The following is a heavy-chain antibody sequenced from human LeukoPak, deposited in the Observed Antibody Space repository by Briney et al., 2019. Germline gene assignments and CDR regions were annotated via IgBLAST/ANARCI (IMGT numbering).Heavy chain of an antibody. Sequence: ETLSLTCTVSGCPISSSSYYLGWIRQPPGQGLEWIGSIYYSGSTYYNPSLKSRVTISVDTSKNQFSLKLSSVTAADAAVYYCARHKISVAGTRDFDYWGQGTLVTVSS. V-gene: IGHV4-39*01. CDR3: ARHKISVAGTRDFDY. CDR2: IYYSGST. CDR1: GCPISSSSYY. J-gene: IGHJ4*02. D-gene: IGHD6-19*01.